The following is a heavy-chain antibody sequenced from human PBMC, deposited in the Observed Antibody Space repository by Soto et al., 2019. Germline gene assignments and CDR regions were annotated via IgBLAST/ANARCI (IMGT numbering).Heavy chain of an antibody. Sequence: GGSLRLSCAASGLTFRSYSMNWVRQAPGKGLEWVSYISSSSSTIYYADSVKGRFTISRDNAKNSLYLQMNSLRAEDTAVYYCAREGPRRYHYGMDVWGQGTTVTVS. D-gene: IGHD3-9*01. J-gene: IGHJ6*02. V-gene: IGHV3-48*01. CDR2: ISSSSSTI. CDR3: AREGPRRYHYGMDV. CDR1: GLTFRSYS.